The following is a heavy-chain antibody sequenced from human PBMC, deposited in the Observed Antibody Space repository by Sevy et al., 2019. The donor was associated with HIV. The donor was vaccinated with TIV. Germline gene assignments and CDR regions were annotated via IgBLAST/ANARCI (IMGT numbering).Heavy chain of an antibody. V-gene: IGHV3-23*01. Sequence: GGSLRLSCAASGFTFSSYAMSWVRQAPGKGLEWVSAISGSGGSTYYAYSVKGRFTISRDNSKNTLYLLMNSLRAEDTAVYYCAKDELGQQLVPKYYYYGMDVWGQGTTVTVSS. D-gene: IGHD6-13*01. CDR3: AKDELGQQLVPKYYYYGMDV. J-gene: IGHJ6*02. CDR1: GFTFSSYA. CDR2: ISGSGGST.